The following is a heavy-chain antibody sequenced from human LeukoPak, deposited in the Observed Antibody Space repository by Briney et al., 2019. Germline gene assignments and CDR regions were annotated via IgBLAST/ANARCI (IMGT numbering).Heavy chain of an antibody. CDR3: ARGLRTYYYGSGSYYKGYYFDY. J-gene: IGHJ4*02. CDR2: IYTSGST. Sequence: PSETLSLTCTVSGGSISSYYWSWIRQPAGKGLEWIGRIYTSGSTNYNPSLKSRVTMSVDTSKNQFSLKLSSVTAADTAVYYCARGLRTYYYGSGSYYKGYYFDYWGQGTLVTVSS. V-gene: IGHV4-4*07. D-gene: IGHD3-10*01. CDR1: GGSISSYY.